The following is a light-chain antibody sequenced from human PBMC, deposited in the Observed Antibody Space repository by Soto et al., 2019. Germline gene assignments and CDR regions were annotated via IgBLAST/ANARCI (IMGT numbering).Light chain of an antibody. V-gene: IGKV1-12*01. Sequence: DIQMTQSPSSVSASVGDRVTFTCRSSPGIGRWLAWYQQKPGKAPNLLIYGASTLQSGVPSRFSGSGSGTDFTLAISSLQPEDFGTYYCQQANSFPLTFGGGTKVEIK. CDR2: GAS. CDR1: PGIGRW. CDR3: QQANSFPLT. J-gene: IGKJ4*01.